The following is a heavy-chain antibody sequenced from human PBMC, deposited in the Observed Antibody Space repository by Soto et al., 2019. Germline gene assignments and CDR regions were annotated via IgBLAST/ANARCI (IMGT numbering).Heavy chain of an antibody. Sequence: PSETLSLTCTVSGGSISSYYWSWIRQPPGKGLEWIGYIYYSGSTNYNPSLKSRVTISVDTSKNQFSLKLSSVTTADTAVYYCARVDSSGYYYVGVDYWGQGTLATVSS. V-gene: IGHV4-59*01. CDR1: GGSISSYY. CDR3: ARVDSSGYYYVGVDY. D-gene: IGHD3-22*01. CDR2: IYYSGST. J-gene: IGHJ4*02.